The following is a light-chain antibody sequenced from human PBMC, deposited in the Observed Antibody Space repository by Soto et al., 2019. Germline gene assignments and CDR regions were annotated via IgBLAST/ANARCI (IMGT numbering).Light chain of an antibody. J-gene: IGKJ5*01. CDR2: DAS. V-gene: IGKV3-11*01. CDR1: QSVSSY. Sequence: EIVLTQSPATLSLSLGDRATLSCRASQSVSSYLAWYQQKPGQAPRLLLYDASNRATGIPARFSGSGSGTDFTLPISSLEPEDFAIYYCQQRSNWITFGQGTRLEI. CDR3: QQRSNWIT.